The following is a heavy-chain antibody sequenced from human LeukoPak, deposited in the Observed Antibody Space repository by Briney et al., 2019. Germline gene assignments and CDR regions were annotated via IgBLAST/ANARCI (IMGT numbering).Heavy chain of an antibody. D-gene: IGHD2-2*01. CDR1: GGSFSGYY. Sequence: SETLSLTCAVYGGSFSGYYWSWIRQPPGKGLEWIGEINHSGSTNYNPSLKSRVTISVDTSKNQFSLKLSSVTAADTAVYYCARQGPTPREYCSSTSCYSLDYWGQGTLVTVSS. V-gene: IGHV4-34*01. J-gene: IGHJ4*02. CDR3: ARQGPTPREYCSSTSCYSLDY. CDR2: INHSGST.